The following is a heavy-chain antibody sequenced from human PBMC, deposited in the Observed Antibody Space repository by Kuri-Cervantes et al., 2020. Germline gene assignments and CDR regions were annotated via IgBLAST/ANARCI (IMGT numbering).Heavy chain of an antibody. CDR3: AGEEGDPLLYGMDV. V-gene: IGHV3-30-3*01. CDR2: ISYDGSNK. J-gene: IGHJ6*02. D-gene: IGHD2-2*01. CDR1: GFTFSSYA. Sequence: GGSLRLSCAASGFTFSSYAMHWVRQAPGKGLEWVAVISYDGSNKYYADSVKGRFTISRDNSKNTLYLQMNSLRAEDTAVYYCAGEEGDPLLYGMDVWGQGTTVTVSS.